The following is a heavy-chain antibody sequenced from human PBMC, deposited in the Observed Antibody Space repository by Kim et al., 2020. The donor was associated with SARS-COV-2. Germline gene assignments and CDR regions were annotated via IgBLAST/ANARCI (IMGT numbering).Heavy chain of an antibody. CDR3: ARGPRYSSSWSKGFDP. V-gene: IGHV4-34*01. D-gene: IGHD6-13*01. CDR2: INHSGST. J-gene: IGHJ5*02. CDR1: GGSFSGYY. Sequence: SETLSLTCGVYGGSFSGYYWSWIRQPPGKGLEWIGEINHSGSTNYNPSLKSRVTISVDTSQNQFSLKLSSVTAADTAVYYCARGPRYSSSWSKGFDPWG.